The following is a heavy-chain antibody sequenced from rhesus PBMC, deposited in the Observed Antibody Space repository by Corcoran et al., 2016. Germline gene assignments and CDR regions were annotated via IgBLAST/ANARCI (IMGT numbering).Heavy chain of an antibody. CDR3: ASDRGMDAFDF. Sequence: QLQLQESGPGLVKPSETLSVTCAVSGGSISSSYWSWIRQAPGKGLEWIGYIYGRGRSTNYNPSLKSRVTLAVDTSKNQLSLKLSSVTAADTAVYYCASDRGMDAFDFWGQGLRVTVSS. D-gene: IGHD5-42*01. CDR2: IYGRGRST. CDR1: GGSISSSY. V-gene: IGHV4-169*02. J-gene: IGHJ3*01.